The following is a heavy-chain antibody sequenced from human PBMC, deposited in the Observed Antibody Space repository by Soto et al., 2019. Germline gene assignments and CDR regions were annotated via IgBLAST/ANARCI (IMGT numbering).Heavy chain of an antibody. V-gene: IGHV3-23*01. D-gene: IGHD6-19*01. CDR1: GFTFSSYA. J-gene: IGHJ4*02. CDR2: ISGSGGST. CDR3: AKGCSSGWYVSLYYFDY. Sequence: PGGSLRLSCAASGFTFSSYAMSWVRQAPGKGLEWVSAISGSGGSTYYADSVKGRFTISRDNSKNTLYLQMNSLRAEDTAVYYCAKGCSSGWYVSLYYFDYLGQGTLVTVSS.